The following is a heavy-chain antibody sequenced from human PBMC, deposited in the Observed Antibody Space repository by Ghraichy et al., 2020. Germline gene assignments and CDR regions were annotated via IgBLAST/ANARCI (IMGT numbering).Heavy chain of an antibody. Sequence: ASVKVSCKASAYTFIEYGVSWVRQAPGQGLEWMGWISGRNGDTHYAQKVQGRLTMTRDTSTSTAYMELRNLRSDDTAVYYCARDEGGYGMDVWGQGTTVIVSS. CDR3: ARDEGGYGMDV. CDR1: AYTFIEYG. D-gene: IGHD3-16*01. V-gene: IGHV1-18*01. J-gene: IGHJ6*02. CDR2: ISGRNGDT.